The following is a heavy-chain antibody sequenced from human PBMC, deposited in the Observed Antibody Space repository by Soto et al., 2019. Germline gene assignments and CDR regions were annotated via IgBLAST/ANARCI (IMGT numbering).Heavy chain of an antibody. Sequence: QMQLVQSGPEVKKPGTSVKVSCKASGFTFTSSAVQWVRQARGQRLEWIGWIVVGSGNTNYAQKFQERVTITRDMSTSTAYVELSSLRSEDTAVYYCAADGGYYDSSGSEYFQHWGQGTLVTVSS. CDR3: AADGGYYDSSGSEYFQH. CDR2: IVVGSGNT. D-gene: IGHD3-22*01. J-gene: IGHJ1*01. V-gene: IGHV1-58*01. CDR1: GFTFTSSA.